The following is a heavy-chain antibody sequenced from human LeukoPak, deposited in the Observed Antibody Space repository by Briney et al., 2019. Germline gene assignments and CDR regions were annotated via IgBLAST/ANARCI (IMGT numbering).Heavy chain of an antibody. V-gene: IGHV1-18*01. D-gene: IGHD3-10*01. J-gene: IGHJ4*02. CDR1: GYTFTSYG. Sequence: GASVKVSCKASGYTFTSYGISWVRQAPGQGLEWMGWISAYNGNTNYAQKLQGRVTMTTDTSTSTAYMELRSLRSDDTAVYYCARLNNYYGSGGYYMDWGQGTLVTVSS. CDR3: ARLNNYYGSGGYYMD. CDR2: ISAYNGNT.